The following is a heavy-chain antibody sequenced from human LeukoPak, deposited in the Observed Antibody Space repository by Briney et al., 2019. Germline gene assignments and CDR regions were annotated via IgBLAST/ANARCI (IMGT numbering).Heavy chain of an antibody. V-gene: IGHV3-21*01. J-gene: IGHJ4*02. D-gene: IGHD3-16*02. CDR1: GFTFSNYA. Sequence: GGSLRLSCAASGFTFSNYAMSWVRQAPGKGLEWVSSISSSSSYIYYADSVKGRFTISRDNAKNSLYLQMNSLRAEDTAVYYCASLHYDYVWGSYRYPFGFPADYSLAYWGQGTLVTVSS. CDR3: ASLHYDYVWGSYRYPFGFPADYSLAY. CDR2: ISSSSSYI.